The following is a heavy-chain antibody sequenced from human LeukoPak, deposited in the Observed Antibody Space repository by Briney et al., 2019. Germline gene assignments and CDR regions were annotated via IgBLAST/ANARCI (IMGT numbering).Heavy chain of an antibody. Sequence: SETLSLTCTVSGGSISSYYWSWIRQPPGKGLEWIGYISYSGSTNYNPSLKSRVTISVDTSKNQFSLKLTSVTAADTAVYYCARGDSYSSTYYTTYYFDYWGQGTLVTVSS. J-gene: IGHJ4*02. CDR2: ISYSGST. D-gene: IGHD6-13*01. V-gene: IGHV4-59*01. CDR1: GGSISSYY. CDR3: ARGDSYSSTYYTTYYFDY.